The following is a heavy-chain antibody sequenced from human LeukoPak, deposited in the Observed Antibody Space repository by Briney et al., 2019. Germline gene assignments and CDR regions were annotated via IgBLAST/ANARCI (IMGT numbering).Heavy chain of an antibody. CDR3: ARGTLAGYFLGY. D-gene: IGHD6-19*01. Sequence: GGSLRLSCAASGFTFNTYAMSWVRQAPGKGLEWVSSISYSGDSTDYADSVKGRLIISRDDSKNTLGLQMNSLRAEDTAIYYCARGTLAGYFLGYWGRGTLVTVSS. CDR2: ISYSGDST. J-gene: IGHJ4*02. CDR1: GFTFNTYA. V-gene: IGHV3-23*01.